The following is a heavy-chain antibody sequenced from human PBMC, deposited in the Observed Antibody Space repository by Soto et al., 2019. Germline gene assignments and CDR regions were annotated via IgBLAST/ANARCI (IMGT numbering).Heavy chain of an antibody. CDR2: IWSDGSNK. CDR3: ARVRGYRGYISDY. Sequence: VGSLRLSCEVSGFIFSTYGMHWVRQAPGKGLEWVAVIWSDGSNKYYAGSVKGRFTISRDNSKNTLYLQMNSLGAEDSAVYYCARVRGYRGYISDYWGQGTVVTVSS. V-gene: IGHV3-33*01. D-gene: IGHD3-16*02. J-gene: IGHJ4*02. CDR1: GFIFSTYG.